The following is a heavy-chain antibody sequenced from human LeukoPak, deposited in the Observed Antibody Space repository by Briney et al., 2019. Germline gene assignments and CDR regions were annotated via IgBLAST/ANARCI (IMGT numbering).Heavy chain of an antibody. V-gene: IGHV4-38-2*02. CDR1: GYSISSGYY. CDR2: IYHSGST. CDR3: ARHNWNYDNWFDP. Sequence: PSETLSLTCTVSGYSISSGYYWGWIRQPPGKGLEWIGSIYHSGSTYYNPSLKSRVTISVDTSKNQFSLKLSSVTAADTAVYYCARHNWNYDNWFDPWGQGTLVTVSS. J-gene: IGHJ5*02. D-gene: IGHD1-7*01.